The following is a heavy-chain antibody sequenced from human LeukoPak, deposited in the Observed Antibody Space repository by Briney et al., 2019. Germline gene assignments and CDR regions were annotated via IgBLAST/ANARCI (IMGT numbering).Heavy chain of an antibody. J-gene: IGHJ4*02. CDR3: ARVVTFGALYYFDY. Sequence: SETLSLTCTVSGGSISRYYWSWIRQPAGKGLEWIGRIYTSGSTNYNPSLKSRVTMSVDTSKNQFSLKLSSVTAADTAVYYCARVVTFGALYYFDYWGQGTLVTVSS. CDR1: GGSISRYY. V-gene: IGHV4-4*07. CDR2: IYTSGST. D-gene: IGHD3/OR15-3a*01.